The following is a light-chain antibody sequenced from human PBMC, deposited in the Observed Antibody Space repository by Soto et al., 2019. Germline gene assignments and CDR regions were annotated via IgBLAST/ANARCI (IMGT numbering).Light chain of an antibody. J-gene: IGLJ7*01. CDR1: SSNIGAGYD. CDR2: GNS. Sequence: QSVLTQPPSVSGAPGQRVTISCTGSSSNIGAGYDVHWYQQLPGTAPKLLIYGNSNRPSWVPDRFSGSKSGTSASLAITGLQAEDEADYYCQSYDSSLSGSAVFGGGTQLTVL. CDR3: QSYDSSLSGSAV. V-gene: IGLV1-40*01.